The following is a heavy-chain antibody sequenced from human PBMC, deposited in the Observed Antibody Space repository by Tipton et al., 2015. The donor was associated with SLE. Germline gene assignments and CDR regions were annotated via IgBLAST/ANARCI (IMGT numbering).Heavy chain of an antibody. D-gene: IGHD2-21*01. Sequence: SLRLSCAASGFTFSSYGMHWVRQAPGKGLEWVALIRYDGSNKYYADSVKGRFTISRDNSKNTLYLQMNSLRAEDTAVYYCAKNSHIVVVIAPRDAFDIWGQGTMVTVSS. CDR3: AKNSHIVVVIAPRDAFDI. V-gene: IGHV3-30*02. CDR2: IRYDGSNK. J-gene: IGHJ3*02. CDR1: GFTFSSYG.